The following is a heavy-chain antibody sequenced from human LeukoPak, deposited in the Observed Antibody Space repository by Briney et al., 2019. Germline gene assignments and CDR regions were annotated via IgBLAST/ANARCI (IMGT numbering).Heavy chain of an antibody. J-gene: IGHJ5*02. CDR3: ARVDCSTSCYRSWFDP. V-gene: IGHV1-69*05. D-gene: IGHD2-2*01. Sequence: SVKVSCKPSGGTVSSYAISWVRQAPGQGLEWMGGIIPIFGTAKYAQKFQGRVTITTDESTSTAYMELSSLRSEDTAVYYCARVDCSTSCYRSWFDPWGQGTLVTVSS. CDR2: IIPIFGTA. CDR1: GGTVSSYA.